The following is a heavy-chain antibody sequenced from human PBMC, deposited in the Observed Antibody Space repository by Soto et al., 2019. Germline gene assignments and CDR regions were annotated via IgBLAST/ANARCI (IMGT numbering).Heavy chain of an antibody. V-gene: IGHV1-69*01. Sequence: QVQLVQSGAEVKKPGSSVKVSCRASGGSFRNYVMSWVRQAPGQGLEWMGGIIPVFETRTYAQKFQGRVTITADDSTSTVSMEMSNLRSEDTAVYFCSFHSDSISYSRFDFWGQGTLVTVSS. CDR2: IIPVFETR. D-gene: IGHD3-22*01. CDR1: GGSFRNYV. J-gene: IGHJ4*02. CDR3: SFHSDSISYSRFDF.